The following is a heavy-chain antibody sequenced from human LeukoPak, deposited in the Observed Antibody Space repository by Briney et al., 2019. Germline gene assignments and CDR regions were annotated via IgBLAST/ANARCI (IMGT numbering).Heavy chain of an antibody. CDR1: GDSISSSSYC. CDR2: IYNSANT. J-gene: IGHJ3*02. CDR3: ARHSRSGYIGYENAFDI. V-gene: IGHV4-39*01. Sequence: SETLSLTCTVSGDSISSSSYCWDWIRQPPGKGLEWIGNIYNSANTHYNPSLKTRITMSVDTSKNQFSLRLNSVTAADTGIYYCARHSRSGYIGYENAFDIWGQGTMVTVSS. D-gene: IGHD5-12*01.